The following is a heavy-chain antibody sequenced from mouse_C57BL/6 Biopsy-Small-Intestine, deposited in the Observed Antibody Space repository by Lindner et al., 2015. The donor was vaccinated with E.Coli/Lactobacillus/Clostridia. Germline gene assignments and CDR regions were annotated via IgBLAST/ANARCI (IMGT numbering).Heavy chain of an antibody. J-gene: IGHJ2*01. CDR3: AYYYGSSYYFDY. Sequence: QLQESGAELVKPGASVKLSCTASGFNIKDYYMHWVKQRTEQGLEWIGRIDPEDGETKCAPKFQGKATITADTSSNTAYLQLSSLTSEDTAVYYCAYYYGSSYYFDYWGQGTTLTVSS. CDR1: GFNIKDYY. CDR2: IDPEDGET. V-gene: IGHV14-2*01. D-gene: IGHD1-1*01.